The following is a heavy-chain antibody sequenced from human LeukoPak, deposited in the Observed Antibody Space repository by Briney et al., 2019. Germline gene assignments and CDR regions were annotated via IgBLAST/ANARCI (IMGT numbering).Heavy chain of an antibody. J-gene: IGHJ2*01. CDR1: GGSISSYY. D-gene: IGHD2-8*01. CDR3: ARDYEYCTNGVCYTWYFDL. V-gene: IGHV4-4*07. CDR2: IYTSGST. Sequence: SETLSLTCTVSGGSISSYYWSWIRQPAGKGLEWIGRIYTSGSTNYNPSLKSRVTMSVDTSKNQFSLKLSSLTAADTAVYYCARDYEYCTNGVCYTWYFDLWGRGTLVTVSS.